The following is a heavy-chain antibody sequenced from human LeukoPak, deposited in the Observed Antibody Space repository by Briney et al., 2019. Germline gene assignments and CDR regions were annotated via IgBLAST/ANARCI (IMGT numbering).Heavy chain of an antibody. CDR1: EFNFFSYG. D-gene: IGHD2-21*02. J-gene: IGHJ4*01. CDR2: IFTDGSTT. V-gene: IGHV3-74*01. CDR3: ARELPREVTLDY. Sequence: SGGSLRLSCVASEFNFFSYGMQWVRQARGKGLVWVSRIFTDGSTTSYADSVKGRFTISRDNAKNTLYLQMNSLRAEDTAVYYCARELPREVTLDYWGQGTLVTVSP.